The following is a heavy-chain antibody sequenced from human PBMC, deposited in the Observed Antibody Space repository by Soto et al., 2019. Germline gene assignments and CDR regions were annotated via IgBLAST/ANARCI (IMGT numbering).Heavy chain of an antibody. Sequence: EVQLLESGGGLEQPGGSLRLSCEASGFTFSSYAMSWVRQAPGKGLEWVSGINTRGTRTYYADSVKGRFTVSRANSKNTPYLQMNSLRSEDTAVYYCAKDVFHDSDNYRPYFESWGQGTLVTVSS. D-gene: IGHD3-10*01. CDR3: AKDVFHDSDNYRPYFES. V-gene: IGHV3-23*01. J-gene: IGHJ4*02. CDR2: INTRGTRT. CDR1: GFTFSSYA.